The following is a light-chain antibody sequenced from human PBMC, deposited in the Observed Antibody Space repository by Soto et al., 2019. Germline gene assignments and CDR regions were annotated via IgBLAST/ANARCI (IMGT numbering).Light chain of an antibody. CDR1: SSDVGGYNY. J-gene: IGLJ1*01. CDR3: SSYAGSNTDYV. CDR2: EVS. V-gene: IGLV2-8*01. Sequence: QSALAQPPSASGSPGQSVTISCTGTSSDVGGYNYVSWYQQHPGKVPKLMIYEVSKRPSGVPDRFSGSKSGNTASLTVSGLQAEDEAGYYCSSYAGSNTDYVFGTGTKVTVL.